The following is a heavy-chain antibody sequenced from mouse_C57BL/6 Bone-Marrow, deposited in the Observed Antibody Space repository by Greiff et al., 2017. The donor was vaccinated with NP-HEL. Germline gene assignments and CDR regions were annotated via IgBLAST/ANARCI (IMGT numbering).Heavy chain of an antibody. CDR2: IFPGSGST. Sequence: QVQLQQSGPELVKPGASVKISCKASGYTFTDYYINWVKQRPGQGLEWIGWIFPGSGSTYYNEKFKGKATLTVDKSSSTAYMLLSSLTSEDSAVYFCARGDYYGSSYVYYAMDYWGQGTSVTVSS. CDR1: GYTFTDYY. CDR3: ARGDYYGSSYVYYAMDY. V-gene: IGHV1-75*01. J-gene: IGHJ4*01. D-gene: IGHD1-1*01.